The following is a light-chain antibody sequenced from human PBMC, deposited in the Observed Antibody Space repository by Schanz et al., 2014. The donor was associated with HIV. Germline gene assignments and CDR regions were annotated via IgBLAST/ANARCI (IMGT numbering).Light chain of an antibody. CDR2: TTS. CDR1: ERISRW. V-gene: IGKV1-5*03. CDR3: QRYNSYSHT. J-gene: IGKJ2*01. Sequence: DIQMTQSPSTLSASVGDRVTITCRASERISRWLAWYQQRPGKAPRLLIHTTSTLQTGAPSRFSGSGSGTEFTLTISGLQPDDFATYYCQRYNSYSHTFGQGTKLDIK.